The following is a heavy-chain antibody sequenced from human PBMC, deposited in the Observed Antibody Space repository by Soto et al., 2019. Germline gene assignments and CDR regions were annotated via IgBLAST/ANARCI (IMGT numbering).Heavy chain of an antibody. V-gene: IGHV1-2*04. CDR2: INPNSGGT. CDR3: ASLLWFGELLGFTDYYYGMDV. D-gene: IGHD3-10*01. CDR1: GYTFTGYY. Sequence: ASVKVSCKASGYTFTGYYMHWVRQAPGQGLEWMGWINPNSGGTNYAQKFQGWVTMTRDTSISAAYMELSSLRSEDTAVYYCASLLWFGELLGFTDYYYGMDVWGQGTTVTVSS. J-gene: IGHJ6*02.